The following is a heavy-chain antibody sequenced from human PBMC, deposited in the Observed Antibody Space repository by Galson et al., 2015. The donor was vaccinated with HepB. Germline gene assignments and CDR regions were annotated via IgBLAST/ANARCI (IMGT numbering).Heavy chain of an antibody. Sequence: SLRLSCAASGFTVSSNYMSWVRQAPGKGLEWVSVIYSGGSTYYADSVKGRFTISRDNSKNTLYLQMNSLRAEDTAVYYCARERPGDAFDIWGQGTMVTVSS. CDR2: IYSGGST. V-gene: IGHV3-53*01. D-gene: IGHD1-1*01. CDR1: GFTVSSNY. CDR3: ARERPGDAFDI. J-gene: IGHJ3*02.